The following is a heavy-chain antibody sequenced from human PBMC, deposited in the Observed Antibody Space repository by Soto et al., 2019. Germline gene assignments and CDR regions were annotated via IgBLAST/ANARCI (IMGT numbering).Heavy chain of an antibody. J-gene: IGHJ5*02. V-gene: IGHV4-34*01. CDR1: NLSFTEYF. CDR3: LARGMAYVFVIVPHPFDP. Sequence: AETLSLTCAAHNLSFTEYFWTWIRQSPGKGLEWVGVINHRGGAPYNPSLRSRVTISIDTSKNHFSLSLRSLTAADTAVDYCLARGMAYVFVIVPHPFDPWGHGTLVTVSS. CDR2: INHRGGA. D-gene: IGHD3-16*01.